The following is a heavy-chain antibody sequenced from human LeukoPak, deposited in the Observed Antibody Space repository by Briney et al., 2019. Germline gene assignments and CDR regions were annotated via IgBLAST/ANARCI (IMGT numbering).Heavy chain of an antibody. CDR1: GGSISSRSYY. Sequence: SETLSLTCTVSGGSISSRSYYWGWIRQPPGKGLEWIGYIYDSGSTNYNPSLKSRVTISVDTSKNQFSLKLSSVTAADTAVYYCAIQAGSGIYKWFDPWGQGTLVTVSS. V-gene: IGHV4-61*05. CDR3: AIQAGSGIYKWFDP. CDR2: IYDSGST. D-gene: IGHD3-10*01. J-gene: IGHJ5*02.